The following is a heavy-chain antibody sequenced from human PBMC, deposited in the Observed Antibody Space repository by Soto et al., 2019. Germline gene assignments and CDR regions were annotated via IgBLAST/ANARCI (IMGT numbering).Heavy chain of an antibody. Sequence: GSSVKVSCKASGYTFTSYGISWGRQAPGQVLECMVWISGYNGNTNYXXKLQGRVXXTTDRSRSIGXRERSXRGSDETAVYYCASWRGLRSPIDVWGKGTTVTXSS. D-gene: IGHD2-15*01. V-gene: IGHV1-18*01. CDR1: GYTFTSYG. J-gene: IGHJ6*03. CDR3: ASWRGLRSPIDV. CDR2: ISGYNGNT.